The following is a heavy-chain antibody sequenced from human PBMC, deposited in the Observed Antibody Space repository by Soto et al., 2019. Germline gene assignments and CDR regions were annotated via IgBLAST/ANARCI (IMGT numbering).Heavy chain of an antibody. CDR1: GFDFSGYS. CDR3: AGDLRYFDWSLGYYGMDV. D-gene: IGHD3-9*01. J-gene: IGHJ6*02. V-gene: IGHV3-48*02. CDR2: ISSSSSDK. Sequence: GGSLRLSCAASGFDFSGYSMNWVRQAPGKGLEWVSYISSSSSDKYYADSVKCRFTISRDNAKNSLYLQMNSLSDEDTALYYCAGDLRYFDWSLGYYGMDVWGQGTTVTVSS.